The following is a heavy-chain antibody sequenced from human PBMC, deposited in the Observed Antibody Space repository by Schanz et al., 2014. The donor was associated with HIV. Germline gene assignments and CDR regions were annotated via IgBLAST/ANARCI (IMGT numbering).Heavy chain of an antibody. J-gene: IGHJ6*02. CDR3: RAWLLGDRMDV. Sequence: VQLVESGGGVVQPGRSLRLSCAASGFTFSSYAMSWVRQAPGKGLEWVSFTSSDGTTYYADSVKGRFTISRDISRNTIYLQMNGLRGEDTAVYYCRAWLLGDRMDVWGQGTTVAVSS. CDR2: TSSDGTT. CDR1: GFTFSSYA. V-gene: IGHV3-66*01. D-gene: IGHD3-22*01.